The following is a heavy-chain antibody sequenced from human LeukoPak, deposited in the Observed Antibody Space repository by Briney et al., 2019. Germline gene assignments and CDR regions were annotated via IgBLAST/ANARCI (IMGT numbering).Heavy chain of an antibody. CDR3: ARDMYYDSSGPTYYYYGMDV. V-gene: IGHV3-21*01. J-gene: IGHJ6*02. CDR1: GFTFSSYS. Sequence: PGGSLRLSCAASGFTFSSYSMNWVRQAPGKGLEWVSSISSSSSYIYYADSVKGRFTISRDNAKNPPYLQMNSLRAEDTAVYYCARDMYYDSSGPTYYYYGMDVWGQGTTVTVSS. D-gene: IGHD3-22*01. CDR2: ISSSSSYI.